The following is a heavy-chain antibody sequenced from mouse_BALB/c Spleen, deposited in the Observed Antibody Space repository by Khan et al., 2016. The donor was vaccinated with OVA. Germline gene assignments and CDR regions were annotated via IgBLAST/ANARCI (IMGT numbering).Heavy chain of an antibody. J-gene: IGHJ2*01. CDR1: GYSLTRYG. V-gene: IGHV2-9*02. CDR2: IWAGGST. CDR3: ARSKYVARY. Sequence: QVQLKQSGPGLVAPSQSLSITCTVYGYSLTRYGVHWVRQPPGKGLEWLGLIWAGGSTNNNWATMSRLSISIDNSKSLVFLIMNSLQTDDTALYYCARSKYVARYWGQGTTLTVSS. D-gene: IGHD3-3*01.